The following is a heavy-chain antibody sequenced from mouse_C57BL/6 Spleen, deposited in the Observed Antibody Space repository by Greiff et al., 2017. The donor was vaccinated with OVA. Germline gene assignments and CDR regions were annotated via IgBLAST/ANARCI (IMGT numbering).Heavy chain of an antibody. CDR2: INPNNGGT. Sequence: VQLQQSGPELVKPGASVKISCKASGYTFTDYYMNWVKQSHGKSLEWIGDINPNNGGTSYNQKFKGKATLTVDKSSSTAYMELRSLTSEDSAVYYCARNDYDGMAMDYWGQGTSVTVSS. D-gene: IGHD2-4*01. V-gene: IGHV1-26*01. J-gene: IGHJ4*01. CDR3: ARNDYDGMAMDY. CDR1: GYTFTDYY.